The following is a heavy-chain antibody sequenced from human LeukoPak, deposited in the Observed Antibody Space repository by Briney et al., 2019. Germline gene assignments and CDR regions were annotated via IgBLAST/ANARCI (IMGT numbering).Heavy chain of an antibody. CDR2: IRYDGSNK. J-gene: IGHJ4*02. CDR1: GFTFSSYG. D-gene: IGHD5-12*01. Sequence: GGSLRLSCAASGFTFSSYGMHWVRQAPGKGLEWVAFIRYDGSNKYYAESVKGRFTISRDNSKNTLYLQMNSLRAEDTAVYYCAKALGYSGYDIPFDYWGQGTLVTVSS. V-gene: IGHV3-30*02. CDR3: AKALGYSGYDIPFDY.